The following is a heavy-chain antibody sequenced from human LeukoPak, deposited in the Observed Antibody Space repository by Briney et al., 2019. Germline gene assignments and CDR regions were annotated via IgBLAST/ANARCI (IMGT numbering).Heavy chain of an antibody. J-gene: IGHJ4*02. CDR2: IWSDGSKK. D-gene: IGHD3-16*01. V-gene: IGHV3-33*08. CDR1: GFSFSTFG. Sequence: GRALRLSCSAPGFSFSTFGMHWARRAPGKGLEWVAVIWSDGSKKFYAESVNGRVTISRDNSQNTLYLQINRLRPEDVSVYECGRDSLGGDYWSQGSL. CDR3: GRDSLGGDY.